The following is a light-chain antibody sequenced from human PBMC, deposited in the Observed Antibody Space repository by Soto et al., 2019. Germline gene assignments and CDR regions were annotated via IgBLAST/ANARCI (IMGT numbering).Light chain of an antibody. CDR3: QKYDSAPWA. CDR1: QGSGKS. CDR2: AAS. J-gene: IGKJ1*01. Sequence: EIRMTQSPSCLCASVGDRVSIXCRASQGSGKSFDWYQQKPGKVPTVLIYAASTLQSGGPSRFSGSGSVTDFTPTISSLQPDDVATYYGQKYDSAPWAFGQGTKVDIK. V-gene: IGKV1-27*01.